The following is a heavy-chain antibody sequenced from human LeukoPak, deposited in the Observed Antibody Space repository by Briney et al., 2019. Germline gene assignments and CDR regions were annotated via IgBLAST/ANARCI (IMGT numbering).Heavy chain of an antibody. CDR1: GGSISSYY. Sequence: SETMSLTCTVSGGSISSYYWSWIRQPPGKGLEWIGYIYYSGSTNYNPSLKSRVTISVDTSKNQFSLKLSSVTAADTAVYYCARGGSSGWYDYWGQGTLVTVSS. V-gene: IGHV4-59*01. CDR3: ARGGSSGWYDY. J-gene: IGHJ4*02. D-gene: IGHD6-19*01. CDR2: IYYSGST.